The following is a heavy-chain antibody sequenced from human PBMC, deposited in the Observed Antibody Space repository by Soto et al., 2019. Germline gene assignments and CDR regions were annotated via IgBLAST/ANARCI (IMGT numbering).Heavy chain of an antibody. V-gene: IGHV3-48*01. D-gene: IGHD2-2*01. CDR2: ISASTLTT. CDR3: ARAPQIVAPAATGFDS. CDR1: GFPFSTYS. Sequence: EVELVESGGGLVQPGGSLRLSCAASGFPFSTYSMSWVRQAPGKGLEWISYISASTLTTFYADSVKGRFTISRDTAQNSVLVQRNSLRAEDTAVYYWARAPQIVAPAATGFDSLGQGTLVTVSS. J-gene: IGHJ4*02.